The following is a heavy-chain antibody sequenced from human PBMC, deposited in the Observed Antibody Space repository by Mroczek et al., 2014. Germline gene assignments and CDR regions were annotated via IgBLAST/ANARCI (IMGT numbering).Heavy chain of an antibody. V-gene: IGHV4-59*01. Sequence: QVQLQQSGPGLVKPSETLSLTCTVSGGSISSYYWSWIRQPPGKGLEWIGYIYYSGSTNYNPSLKSRVTISVDTSKNQFSLKLSSVTAADTAVYYCASSTSRDDFWSGYLLSYYYYMDVWGKGTTVTVSS. CDR2: IYYSGST. CDR1: GGSISSYY. D-gene: IGHD3-3*01. J-gene: IGHJ6*03. CDR3: ASSTSRDDFWSGYLLSYYYYMDV.